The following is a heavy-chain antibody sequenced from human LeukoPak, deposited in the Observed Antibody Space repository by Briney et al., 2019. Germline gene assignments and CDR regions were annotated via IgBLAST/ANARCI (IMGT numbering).Heavy chain of an antibody. CDR1: GGSISSYY. Sequence: SVTLSLTCTVSGGSISSYYWSWIRQPPGKGLEWIGYIYYSGSTNYNPSLKSRVTISVDTSKNQFSLKLSSVTASDTAVYYCARQGGMITFGGVIAPVDYWGQGTQVTVSS. J-gene: IGHJ4*02. V-gene: IGHV4-59*08. CDR2: IYYSGST. D-gene: IGHD3-16*02. CDR3: ARQGGMITFGGVIAPVDY.